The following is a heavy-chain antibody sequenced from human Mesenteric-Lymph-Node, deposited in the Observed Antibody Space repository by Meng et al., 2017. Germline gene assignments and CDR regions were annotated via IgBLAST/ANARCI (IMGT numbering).Heavy chain of an antibody. CDR3: AIGGYSYGTGGGEEYYYYGMDV. CDR1: GGSFSSYY. V-gene: IGHV4-34*01. Sequence: SETLSLTCAVYGGSFSSYYWSWIRQPPGKGLEWVGEINHSGSTTYNPSSKSRVTISVDTSKNQSPLRLSSVAAADTAVYYCAIGGYSYGTGGGEEYYYYGMDVWGQGTTVTVSS. J-gene: IGHJ6*02. D-gene: IGHD5-18*01. CDR2: INHSGST.